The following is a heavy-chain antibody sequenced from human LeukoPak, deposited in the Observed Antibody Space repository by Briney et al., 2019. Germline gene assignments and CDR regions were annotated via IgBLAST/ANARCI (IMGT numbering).Heavy chain of an antibody. CDR3: ARGRADTAMVFDH. CDR2: ISGSSSYI. CDR1: GFTFSSYS. J-gene: IGHJ4*02. Sequence: KTGGSLRLSCAASGFTFSSYSLNWVRQAPGKGLEWVSSISGSSSYIYYADSVKGRFTISRHNAKNSLYLQMNSLRADDTAIYYCARGRADTAMVFDHWGQGTQVIVSS. D-gene: IGHD5-18*01. V-gene: IGHV3-21*01.